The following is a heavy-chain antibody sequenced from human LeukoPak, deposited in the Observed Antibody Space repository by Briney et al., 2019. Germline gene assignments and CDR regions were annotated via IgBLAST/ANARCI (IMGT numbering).Heavy chain of an antibody. CDR1: GFTVSSNY. V-gene: IGHV3-53*01. Sequence: GGSLRLSCAASGFTVSSNYMNWVRQAPGKGLEWVSLIYSGGSTYYADSVKGRFTISRDNSKNTLYLQMNSLRAEDTAVYYCARHRAYSSSSPFDYWGQGTLVTVSS. D-gene: IGHD6-6*01. CDR2: IYSGGST. J-gene: IGHJ4*02. CDR3: ARHRAYSSSSPFDY.